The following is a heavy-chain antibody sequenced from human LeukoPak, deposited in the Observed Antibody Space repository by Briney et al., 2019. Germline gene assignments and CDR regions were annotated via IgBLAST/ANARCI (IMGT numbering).Heavy chain of an antibody. CDR3: ARDLEGTYSSNWFDP. CDR2: INPNSGGT. V-gene: IGHV1-2*02. Sequence: GASVKVSCKASGYTFTGYYMHWVRQAPGQGLEWMGWINPNSGGTNYAQKFQGRVTMTRDTSISTAYMELSRLRSDDTAVYYCARDLEGTYSSNWFDPWGQGTLVTVSS. CDR1: GYTFTGYY. D-gene: IGHD6-19*01. J-gene: IGHJ5*02.